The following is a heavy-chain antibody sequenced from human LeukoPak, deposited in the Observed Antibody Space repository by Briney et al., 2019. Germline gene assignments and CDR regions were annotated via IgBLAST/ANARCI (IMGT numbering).Heavy chain of an antibody. CDR3: ARDISTMIAPRGAFDI. Sequence: SVKVSCKASGGTFSSYAISWVRQAPGQGLEWMGRIIPILGIANYAQKFQGRVTITADKSTSTAYMELSSLRSEDTAVYYCARDISTMIAPRGAFDIWGQGTMVTVSS. CDR2: IIPILGIA. D-gene: IGHD3-22*01. V-gene: IGHV1-69*04. CDR1: GGTFSSYA. J-gene: IGHJ3*02.